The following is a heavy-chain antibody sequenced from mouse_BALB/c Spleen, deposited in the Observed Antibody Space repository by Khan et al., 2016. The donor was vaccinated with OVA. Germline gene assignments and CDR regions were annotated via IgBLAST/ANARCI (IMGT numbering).Heavy chain of an antibody. D-gene: IGHD4-1*01. CDR3: AREASNWDFSFPY. CDR1: GYTFTNYV. CDR2: INPSNDGT. J-gene: IGHJ3*01. Sequence: VQLKQSGPELIKPGASVKMSCKTSGYTFTNYVIHWVRQRPGQGLEWIGYINPSNDGTRFNAKFRGKATLISDKYSTTAYLEFSSLTSEDSAVYYCAREASNWDFSFPYWGQWTLVTVSA. V-gene: IGHV1S136*01.